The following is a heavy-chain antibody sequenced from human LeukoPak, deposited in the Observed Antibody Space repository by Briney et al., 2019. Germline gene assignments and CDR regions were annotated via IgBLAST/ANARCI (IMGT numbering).Heavy chain of an antibody. CDR2: IYNGGST. Sequence: GGSLRLSCAASGFTVSSNYMSWVRQAPGKGLEWVSVIYNGGSTYYADSVKGRFTISRDNSKNTLYLQMNSLRAEDTAVYYCARDSSSSSNYYYYYGMDVWGQGTTVTVSS. J-gene: IGHJ6*02. V-gene: IGHV3-53*01. D-gene: IGHD6-6*01. CDR1: GFTVSSNY. CDR3: ARDSSSSSNYYYYYGMDV.